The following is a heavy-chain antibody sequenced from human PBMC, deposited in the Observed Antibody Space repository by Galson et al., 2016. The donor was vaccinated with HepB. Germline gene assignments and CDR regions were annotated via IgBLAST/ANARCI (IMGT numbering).Heavy chain of an antibody. CDR1: GYSFTSYW. CDR2: IYPGDSDT. CDR3: ARLERYCSGGSCYPTYFDY. J-gene: IGHJ4*02. D-gene: IGHD2-15*01. V-gene: IGHV5-51*01. Sequence: QSGAEVKKPGESLKISCQGSGYSFTSYWIGWVRQMPGKGLEWMGIIYPGDSDTRYSPSFQGQVTFSADKSISPAYLQCSLKASDTAMYYCARLERYCSGGSCYPTYFDYWGQGTLVTVSS.